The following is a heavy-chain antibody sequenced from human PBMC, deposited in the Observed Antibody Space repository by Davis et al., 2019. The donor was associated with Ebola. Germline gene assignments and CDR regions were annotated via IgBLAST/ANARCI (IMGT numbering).Heavy chain of an antibody. CDR1: GSSITRGFT. D-gene: IGHD3-22*01. J-gene: IGHJ3*02. V-gene: IGHV4-38-2*02. Sequence: MPSDTLSLTCSVSGSSITRGFTWGWIRQPPEKGLEWIGSIYHSGSSNYSPSLKSRVTISADTSKNQFSLRLKSVTAADTAMYYCAREAYYYDSSGYNKGAFDIWGQGTMVTVSS. CDR3: AREAYYYDSSGYNKGAFDI. CDR2: IYHSGSS.